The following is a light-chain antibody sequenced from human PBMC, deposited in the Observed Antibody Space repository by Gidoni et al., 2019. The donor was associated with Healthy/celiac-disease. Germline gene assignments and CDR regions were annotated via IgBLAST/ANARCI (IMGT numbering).Light chain of an antibody. J-gene: IGLJ1*01. CDR3: SSYTSSSTL. CDR2: DVS. CDR1: SSDVGGYNY. Sequence: QSALTQPASASGYPGQSITISCTGTSSDVGGYNYVSWYQQHPGKAPKLMIYDVSNRPSGVSNRFSGSKSGNTASLTISGLQAEDEADYYCSSYTSSSTLFGTGTKVTVL. V-gene: IGLV2-14*01.